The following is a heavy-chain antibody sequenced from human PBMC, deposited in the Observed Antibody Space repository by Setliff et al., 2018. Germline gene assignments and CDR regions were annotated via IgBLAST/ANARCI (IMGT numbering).Heavy chain of an antibody. D-gene: IGHD3-9*01. Sequence: SETLSLTCTVSGDPMSSRRYYWAWIRQPAGKGLEWVGSMYYGGGGSTYYNASLKSRVTISVDTSKNQFSLKLNSVTAADTAVYYCARAPRYFDPTGSYFDYWGQGTLVTVSS. J-gene: IGHJ4*02. CDR1: GDPMSSRRYY. CDR3: ARAPRYFDPTGSYFDY. V-gene: IGHV4-39*07. CDR2: MYYGGGGST.